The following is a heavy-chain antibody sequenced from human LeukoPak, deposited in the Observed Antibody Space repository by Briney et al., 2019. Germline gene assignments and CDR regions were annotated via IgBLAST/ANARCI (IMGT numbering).Heavy chain of an antibody. CDR1: GGTFSSYG. D-gene: IGHD1-26*01. V-gene: IGHV1-69*13. CDR2: ITPMFGTP. J-gene: IGHJ3*02. CDR3: ARGSIVGAKTLGFGAFDI. Sequence: ASVKVSCKASGGTFSSYGISWGREAPGQGVEWMGGITPMFGTPNYAQKFQGRVSITADESTSTAYMELSSLRSEDTAVYYCARGSIVGAKTLGFGAFDIWGQGTMVTVSS.